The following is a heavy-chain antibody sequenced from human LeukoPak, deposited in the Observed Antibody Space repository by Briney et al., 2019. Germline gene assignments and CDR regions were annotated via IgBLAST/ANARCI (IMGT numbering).Heavy chain of an antibody. CDR1: GFTFSNAW. D-gene: IGHD3-22*01. CDR2: IKSKTDGGTT. J-gene: IGHJ4*02. Sequence: GGSLRPSCAASGFTFSNAWMNWVRQAPGKGLEWVGRIKSKTDGGTTDYAAPVKGRFTISRDDSKNTLYLQMNSLKTEDTAVYYCSTTYYYDSSEGYWGQGTLVTVSS. V-gene: IGHV3-15*07. CDR3: STTYYYDSSEGY.